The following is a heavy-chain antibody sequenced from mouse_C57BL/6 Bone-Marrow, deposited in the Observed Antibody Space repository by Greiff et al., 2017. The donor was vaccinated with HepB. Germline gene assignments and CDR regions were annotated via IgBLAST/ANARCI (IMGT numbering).Heavy chain of an antibody. CDR2: ISNLAYSI. Sequence: EVQGVESGGGLVQPGGSLKLSCAASGFTSSDYGMAWVRQAPRKGPEWVAFISNLAYSIYYADTVTGRFTISRENAKNTLYLEMSSLRSEDTAMYYCARLTTVDYYAMDYWGQGTSVTVSS. CDR1: GFTSSDYG. V-gene: IGHV5-15*01. J-gene: IGHJ4*01. CDR3: ARLTTVDYYAMDY. D-gene: IGHD1-1*01.